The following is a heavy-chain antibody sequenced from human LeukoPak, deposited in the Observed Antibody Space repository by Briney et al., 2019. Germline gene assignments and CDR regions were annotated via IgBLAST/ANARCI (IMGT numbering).Heavy chain of an antibody. CDR2: TYYRSKWYN. CDR1: GDSVSSKSAA. D-gene: IGHD3-10*01. J-gene: IGHJ6*02. V-gene: IGHV6-1*01. CDR3: ARGDYGSGEYYYYYGMDV. Sequence: SQTLSLTCAISGDSVSSKSAAWNWIRQSPSRGLEWLGRTYYRSKWYNDYAVSVKSRITINPDTSKNQFSLQLNSVTPEDTAAYYCARGDYGSGEYYYYYGMDVWGQGTTVTVSS.